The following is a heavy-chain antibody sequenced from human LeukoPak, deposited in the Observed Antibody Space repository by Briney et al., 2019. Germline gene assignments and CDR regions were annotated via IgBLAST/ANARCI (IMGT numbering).Heavy chain of an antibody. CDR1: GIPFSDYY. CDR2: ISSSSSYT. Sequence: PGGSLRLSCVVSGIPFSDYYMNWIRKAPGKGLEWISYISSSSSYTDYADSVKGRFTISRDNSKNTLYLQMNSLRAEDTAVYYCATLARYAFDIWGQGTMVTVSS. D-gene: IGHD5-12*01. J-gene: IGHJ3*02. V-gene: IGHV3-11*03. CDR3: ATLARYAFDI.